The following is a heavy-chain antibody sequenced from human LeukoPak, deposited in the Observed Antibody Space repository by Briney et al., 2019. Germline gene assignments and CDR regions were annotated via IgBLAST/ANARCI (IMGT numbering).Heavy chain of an antibody. Sequence: GAPVKVSCKASGYTFTSFGISWVRQAPGQGLEWMGWISAYNANTNFAQNLQGRVTMTTDTSTSTAYMELRSLRSDDTAVYYCARVQGISGWYIFDYWGQGTLVTVSS. D-gene: IGHD6-19*01. V-gene: IGHV1-18*01. CDR1: GYTFTSFG. CDR3: ARVQGISGWYIFDY. CDR2: ISAYNANT. J-gene: IGHJ4*02.